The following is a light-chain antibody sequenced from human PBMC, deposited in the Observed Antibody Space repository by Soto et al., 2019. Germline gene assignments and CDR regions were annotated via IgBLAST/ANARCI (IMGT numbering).Light chain of an antibody. CDR3: LQYKNLPYT. CDR1: QSVSSN. V-gene: IGKV3-15*01. CDR2: GAS. Sequence: EIVMTQSPATLSVSPGERAALSCRASQSVSSNFAWYQQKPGQAPRLLIYGASTRATGIPARFSGSGSGTEFTITISSLQSEDFAVYYCLQYKNLPYTFGQGTKLEIK. J-gene: IGKJ2*01.